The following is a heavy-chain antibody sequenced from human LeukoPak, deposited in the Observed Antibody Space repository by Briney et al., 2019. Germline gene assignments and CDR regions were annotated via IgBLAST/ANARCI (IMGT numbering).Heavy chain of an antibody. Sequence: GGSLRLSCAASGFTFSSYSMNWVRQAPGKGLEWVSFISGTSSYIYYADSVKGRFTISRDNAKNSLYLQMNSLRAEDTAVYYCAKNGDRGAFCSGGTCYPYYYYYMDVWGKGTTVTISS. CDR2: ISGTSSYI. CDR3: AKNGDRGAFCSGGTCYPYYYYYMDV. CDR1: GFTFSSYS. V-gene: IGHV3-21*01. D-gene: IGHD2-15*01. J-gene: IGHJ6*03.